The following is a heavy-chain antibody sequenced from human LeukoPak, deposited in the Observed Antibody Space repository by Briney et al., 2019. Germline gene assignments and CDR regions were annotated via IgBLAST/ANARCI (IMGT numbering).Heavy chain of an antibody. CDR2: ISSSGSTI. CDR3: ARDSGSVGELRPSTFDY. CDR1: GFIFSSYE. Sequence: GGSLRLSCAASGFIFSSYEMYWVRQAPGKGLEWVSYISSSGSTIYYADSVKGRFTISSDYAKNSLYLQMNSVRAEDTAVYYCARDSGSVGELRPSTFDYWGQGTLVTVSS. D-gene: IGHD1-26*01. J-gene: IGHJ4*02. V-gene: IGHV3-48*03.